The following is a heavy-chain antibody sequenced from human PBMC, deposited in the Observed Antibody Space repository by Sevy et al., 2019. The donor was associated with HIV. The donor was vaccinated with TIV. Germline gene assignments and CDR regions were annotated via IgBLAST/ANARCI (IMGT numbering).Heavy chain of an antibody. Sequence: SEILSLTCTVSGGSFTSGGYYWSWIRQHPGEGLEWIGYIYYSGSTYYNPSLKSRVTISVDTSKNQFSLKLSSVTAADTAGYYCARFSFYDNAWFDPWGQGTLVTVSS. V-gene: IGHV4-31*03. CDR1: GGSFTSGGYY. CDR2: IYYSGST. CDR3: ARFSFYDNAWFDP. D-gene: IGHD3-22*01. J-gene: IGHJ5*02.